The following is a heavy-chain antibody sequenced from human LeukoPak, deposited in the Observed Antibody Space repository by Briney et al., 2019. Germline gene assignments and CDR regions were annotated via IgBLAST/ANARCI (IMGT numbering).Heavy chain of an antibody. J-gene: IGHJ2*01. V-gene: IGHV4-59*01. CDR2: IYYSGST. Sequence: SETLSLTCTVSGGSISSYYWSWIRQPPGKGLEWIGYIYYSGSTNYNPSLKSRVTISVDTSKNRFSLKLSSVTAADTAVYYCASLWYDWYFDLWGRGTLVTVSS. D-gene: IGHD2-15*01. CDR1: GGSISSYY. CDR3: ASLWYDWYFDL.